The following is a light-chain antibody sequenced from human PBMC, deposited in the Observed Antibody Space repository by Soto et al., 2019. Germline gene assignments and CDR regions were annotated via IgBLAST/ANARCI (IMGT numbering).Light chain of an antibody. CDR2: EVN. CDR3: NSYTSSSTRV. Sequence: QSVLTQPASGSGSPGQSITISCTGTSSDVGGYNYVSWYQQHPGKAPKLMIYEVNNRPSGVSNRFSGSKSGNTASLTISGLQAEDEADYYCNSYTSSSTRVFGGGTKLTVL. J-gene: IGLJ2*01. CDR1: SSDVGGYNY. V-gene: IGLV2-14*01.